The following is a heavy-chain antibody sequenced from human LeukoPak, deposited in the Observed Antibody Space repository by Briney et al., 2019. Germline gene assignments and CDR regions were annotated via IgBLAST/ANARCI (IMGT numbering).Heavy chain of an antibody. J-gene: IGHJ4*02. CDR3: ARGVGATINAFDY. V-gene: IGHV4-59*01. CDR1: GGSISSYY. Sequence: SETLSLTCTVSGGSISSYYWSWIRQPPGKGLEWIGYIYYSGSTNYNPSLKSRVTISVDTSKNQFSLKLSSGTAADTAVYYCARGVGATINAFDYWGQGTLVTVSS. CDR2: IYYSGST. D-gene: IGHD1-26*01.